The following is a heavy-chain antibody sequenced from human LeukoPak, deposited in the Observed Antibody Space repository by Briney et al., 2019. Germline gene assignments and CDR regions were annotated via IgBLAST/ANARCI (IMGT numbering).Heavy chain of an antibody. CDR1: GYTFTSYY. V-gene: IGHV1-46*01. J-gene: IGHJ4*02. D-gene: IGHD2-2*01. CDR3: ARDYCSSTSCLFDY. CDR2: INPSGGST. Sequence: ASVKVSGKASGYTFTSYYMHWVRQAPGQGLEWMGIINPSGGSTSYAQKFQGRVTMTRDTSISTAYMELSRLRSDDTAVYYCARDYCSSTSCLFDYWGQGTLVTVSS.